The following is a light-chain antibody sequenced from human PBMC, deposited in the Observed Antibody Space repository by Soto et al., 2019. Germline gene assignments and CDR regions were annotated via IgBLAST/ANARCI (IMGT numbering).Light chain of an antibody. CDR1: SSNIGNNY. Sequence: QSVLTQPPSVSAAPGQKVTISCSGSSSNIGNNYVSWYQQLPGTAPKLLIYDNNKRPSGILDRFSGSKSGTSATLGITGLQTGDEADYYCDSWDNSLSVVLFGGGTKLTVL. V-gene: IGLV1-51*01. J-gene: IGLJ2*01. CDR2: DNN. CDR3: DSWDNSLSVVL.